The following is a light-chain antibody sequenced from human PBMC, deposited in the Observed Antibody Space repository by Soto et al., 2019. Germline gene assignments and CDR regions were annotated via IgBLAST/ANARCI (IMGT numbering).Light chain of an antibody. CDR2: DDS. J-gene: IGLJ2*01. CDR3: QVWDSSSDHPYVV. Sequence: SYELTQPPSVSVAPGQTARITCGGNNIGSKSVHWYQQKAGQAPVLVVHDDSDRPSGIPERFSGSNSGNTATLTISRVEAGDEADYYCQVWDSSSDHPYVVFGGGTKLTVL. CDR1: NIGSKS. V-gene: IGLV3-21*02.